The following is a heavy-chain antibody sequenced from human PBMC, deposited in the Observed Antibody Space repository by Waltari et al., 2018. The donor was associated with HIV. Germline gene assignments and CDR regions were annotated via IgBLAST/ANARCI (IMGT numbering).Heavy chain of an antibody. D-gene: IGHD5-12*01. CDR1: GFTFSSYS. CDR2: ITSSLSNI. V-gene: IGHV3-21*01. J-gene: IGHJ3*02. Sequence: EVQLVESGGGLVKPGGSLRLSCAASGFTFSSYSMNWVRQAPGKGRAWVSSITSSLSNINKADSVKVLLTSYRDKAKNSLYLQMNSLRAEDTAVYYCASDRQGDSGYDPVDRAFDIWGQGTMVTVSS. CDR3: ASDRQGDSGYDPVDRAFDI.